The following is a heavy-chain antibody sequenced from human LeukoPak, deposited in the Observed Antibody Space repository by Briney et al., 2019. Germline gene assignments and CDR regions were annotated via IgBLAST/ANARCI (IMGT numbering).Heavy chain of an antibody. J-gene: IGHJ4*02. CDR1: GLTFSTSA. Sequence: GGSLRLSCAASGLTFSTSAMSWVRQAPGKGLEWVSGISARGGNTYYADSVKGRFTIYRDNSMNTLYLQMNSLRAEDTAVYYCAKGGSVTYDILTGENKNFDYWGQGTLVTVSS. CDR3: AKGGSVTYDILTGENKNFDY. D-gene: IGHD3-9*01. CDR2: ISARGGNT. V-gene: IGHV3-23*01.